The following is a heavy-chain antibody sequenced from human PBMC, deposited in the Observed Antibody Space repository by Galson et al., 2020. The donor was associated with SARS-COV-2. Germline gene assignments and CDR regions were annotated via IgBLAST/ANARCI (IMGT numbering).Heavy chain of an antibody. V-gene: IGHV3-53*01. Sequence: GGSLRLSCAASGFTVSSNYMSWVRQAPGKGLEWVSVIYSGGSTYYADSVKGRFTISSDNSKNTLYLQMNSLRAEDTAVYYCARDGISYGMDVWGQGTTVTVSS. CDR3: ARDGISYGMDV. CDR2: IYSGGST. J-gene: IGHJ6*02. CDR1: GFTVSSNY. D-gene: IGHD2-15*01.